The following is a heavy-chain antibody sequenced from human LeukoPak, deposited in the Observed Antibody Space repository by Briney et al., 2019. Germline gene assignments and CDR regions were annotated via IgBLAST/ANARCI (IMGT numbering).Heavy chain of an antibody. D-gene: IGHD1-1*01. Sequence: GGSLRLSCAASGFTFSNYNIIWVRQAPGKGLEWVSYISSSSSTIYYTDSVEGRFTISRDNAKNSLYLQMNSLRAEDTAVYYCARVSLVGTPTRWGYLDYWGQGTLVTVSS. CDR2: ISSSSSTI. J-gene: IGHJ4*02. CDR3: ARVSLVGTPTRWGYLDY. V-gene: IGHV3-48*01. CDR1: GFTFSNYN.